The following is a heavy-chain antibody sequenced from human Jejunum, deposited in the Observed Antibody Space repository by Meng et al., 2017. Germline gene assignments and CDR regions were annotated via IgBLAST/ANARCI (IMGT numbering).Heavy chain of an antibody. J-gene: IGHJ1*01. CDR1: GFIFSSFE. V-gene: IGHV3-48*03. D-gene: IGHD1-26*01. Sequence: GESLKISCEVSGFIFSSFEMNWVRQAPGKGLEWVSYISNGGGRTVYYADSVKGRFTISRDNAKNSLYLQMNSLRVEDTAVYYCVRDLWEFPNWGQGTLVTVSS. CDR2: ISNGGGRTV. CDR3: VRDLWEFPN.